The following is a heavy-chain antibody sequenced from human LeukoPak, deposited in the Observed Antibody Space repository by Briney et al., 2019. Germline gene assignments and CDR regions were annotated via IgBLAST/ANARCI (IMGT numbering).Heavy chain of an antibody. D-gene: IGHD5-18*01. CDR3: ARDQYSYAHAAH. CDR1: GFTFSHFW. J-gene: IGHJ4*02. CDR2: INADGSST. Sequence: GGSLRLSCAASGFTFSHFWMHWVRQAPGKGLVWVSRINADGSSTTYADSVKGRFTISRDNAKSTLYLQVNSLRAEDTAVYYCARDQYSYAHAAHWGQGTLVTVSS. V-gene: IGHV3-74*01.